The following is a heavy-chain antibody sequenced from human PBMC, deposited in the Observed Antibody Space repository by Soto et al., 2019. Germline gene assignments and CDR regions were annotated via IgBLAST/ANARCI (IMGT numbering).Heavy chain of an antibody. D-gene: IGHD3-22*01. V-gene: IGHV4-59*01. CDR3: ARAPSPNYYDSSGYYDY. J-gene: IGHJ4*02. Sequence: QVQLQESGPGLVKPSETLSLTCTVSGGSISSYYWSWIRQPPGKGLEWIGYIYYSGSTNYNPSLKSRVTISVDTSKNQFSLKLSSVTAADTAVYYCARAPSPNYYDSSGYYDYWGQGTLVTVSS. CDR1: GGSISSYY. CDR2: IYYSGST.